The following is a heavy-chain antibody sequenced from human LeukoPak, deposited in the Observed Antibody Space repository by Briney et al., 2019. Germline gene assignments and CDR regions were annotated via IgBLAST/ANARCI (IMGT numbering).Heavy chain of an antibody. D-gene: IGHD2/OR15-2a*01. V-gene: IGHV4-39*01. CDR3: ARLRVIANWFDP. J-gene: IGHJ5*02. Sequence: PSETLSLTCTVSGGSISSSSYYWGWIRQPPGKGLEWIGSIYYSGSTYYNPSLKSRVTISVDTSKNQFSLKLSSVTAADTAVYYCARLRVIANWFDPWGQGTLVTVSS. CDR2: IYYSGST. CDR1: GGSISSSSYY.